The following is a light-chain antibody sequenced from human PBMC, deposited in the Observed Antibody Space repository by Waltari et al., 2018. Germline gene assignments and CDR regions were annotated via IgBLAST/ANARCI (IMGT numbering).Light chain of an antibody. CDR3: SAWDDSLSGLV. CDR2: KNN. V-gene: IGLV1-47*01. J-gene: IGLJ3*02. CDR1: SSTTGNNN. Sequence: QSVLTQPPSASGTPGQRVTISCSGSSSTTGNNNVYWYQHLPGAAPQLLLFKNNRRASGVPDRWSDSKSGTSASLAISGFRSEDEADDYSSAWDDSLSGLVFGGGTKLSVL.